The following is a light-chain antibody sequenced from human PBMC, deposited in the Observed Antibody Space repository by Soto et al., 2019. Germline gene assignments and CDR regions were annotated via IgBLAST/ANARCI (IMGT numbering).Light chain of an antibody. CDR3: QQRSNWPLT. V-gene: IGKV3-11*01. J-gene: IGKJ4*01. Sequence: EMALTQSPATLSLSPGERATLSCRASQSVSSYLAWYQQKPGQAPRLLIYDASNRATGIPARFSGSGSGTDFTLTISSLEPEDFAVYYCQQRSNWPLTFGGGTKVDIK. CDR2: DAS. CDR1: QSVSSY.